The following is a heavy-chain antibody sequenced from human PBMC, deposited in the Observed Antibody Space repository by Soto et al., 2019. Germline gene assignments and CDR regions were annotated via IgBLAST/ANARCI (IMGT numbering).Heavy chain of an antibody. Sequence: PGESLKISCAASGFTFEDYGMSWVRQAPGKGLEWVSVIYSGGSTYYADSVKGRFTISRHNSKNTLYLQMNSLRAEDTAVYYCASTLITMIIWGQGTRVTVSS. CDR1: GFTFEDYG. CDR3: ASTLITMII. D-gene: IGHD3-22*01. CDR2: IYSGGST. V-gene: IGHV3-53*04. J-gene: IGHJ4*02.